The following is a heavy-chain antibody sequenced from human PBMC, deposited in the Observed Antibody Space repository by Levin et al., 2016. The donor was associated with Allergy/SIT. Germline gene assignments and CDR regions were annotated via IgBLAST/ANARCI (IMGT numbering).Heavy chain of an antibody. CDR3: ARGLMAAAGTDYYSYYAMDV. D-gene: IGHD6-13*01. V-gene: IGHV4-4*07. CDR1: GDSISSYY. Sequence: SETLSLTCTVSGDSISSYYWNWIRQAAGKGLEWIGHIYNSGSINCNPSLKSRVTMSVDTSKNQFSLNLSSVTAADTAVYYCARGLMAAAGTDYYSYYAMDVWGRGTTVTVSS. J-gene: IGHJ6*02. CDR2: IYNSGSI.